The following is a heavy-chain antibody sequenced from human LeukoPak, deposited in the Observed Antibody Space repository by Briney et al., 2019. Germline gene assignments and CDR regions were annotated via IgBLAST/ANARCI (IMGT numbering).Heavy chain of an antibody. CDR2: IKQDGSEK. CDR1: GFTFSSYW. D-gene: IGHD2-15*01. CDR3: AKLVVVAALDAFDI. J-gene: IGHJ3*02. Sequence: PGGSLRLSCAASGFTFSSYWMSWVRQAPGKGLEWVANIKQDGSEKYYVDSVKGRFTISRDNAKNSLYLQMNSLRAEDTAVYYCAKLVVVAALDAFDIWGQGTMVTASS. V-gene: IGHV3-7*01.